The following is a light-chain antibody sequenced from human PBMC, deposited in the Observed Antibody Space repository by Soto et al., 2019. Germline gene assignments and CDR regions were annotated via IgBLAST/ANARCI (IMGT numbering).Light chain of an antibody. Sequence: QSALTQPASVSGSPGQSITISCTGTSSDVGAYNRVSWSQQHPGEVPKLIIYEVSKRPSGVSNRFSGSRSGNTASLTISGLQPEDEADYYCSSFTYSSTWVFGGGTKVTVL. CDR3: SSFTYSSTWV. CDR2: EVS. V-gene: IGLV2-14*01. CDR1: SSDVGAYNR. J-gene: IGLJ3*02.